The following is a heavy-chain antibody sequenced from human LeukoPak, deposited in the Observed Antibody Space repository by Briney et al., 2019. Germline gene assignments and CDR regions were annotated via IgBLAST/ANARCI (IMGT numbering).Heavy chain of an antibody. CDR2: INHSGST. D-gene: IGHD6-6*01. J-gene: IGHJ5*02. V-gene: IGHV4-34*01. Sequence: PSETLSLTCAVYGGSFSGYYWSWIRQPPGKGLEWIGEINHSGSTDYNPSLKSRVTISVDTSKNQFSLKLSSVTAADTAVYYYARGRGAARRRVWFDPWGQGTLVTVSS. CDR1: GGSFSGYY. CDR3: ARGRGAARRRVWFDP.